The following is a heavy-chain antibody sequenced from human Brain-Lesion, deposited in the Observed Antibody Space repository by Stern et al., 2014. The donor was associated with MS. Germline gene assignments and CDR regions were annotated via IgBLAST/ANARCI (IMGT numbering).Heavy chain of an antibody. CDR2: ISYPGSA. CDR1: GGSINSGGYY. V-gene: IGHV4-31*03. J-gene: IGHJ4*02. D-gene: IGHD3-22*01. Sequence: VQLLESGPGLVKPSQTLPLTCTVSGGSINSGGYYWSWIRPDPGQGLEWIGYISYPGSASYDPSLKRRLSMSIDTSKTQFSLNLNSVTAADTAVYYCARGARYSDSSGYYFYFDYWGQGTLVTVSS. CDR3: ARGARYSDSSGYYFYFDY.